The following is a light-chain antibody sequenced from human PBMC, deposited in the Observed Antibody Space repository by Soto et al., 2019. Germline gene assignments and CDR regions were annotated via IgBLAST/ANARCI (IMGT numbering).Light chain of an antibody. J-gene: IGLJ1*01. CDR1: SSDVGGYNF. V-gene: IGLV2-14*03. Sequence: QSALTQPASVSGSPGQSITISCTGTSSDVGGYNFVSWYQHHPGKPPKLIIYDVTNRPSGISNRFSGSKSGNTASLTISGLQAEDEADYYCTSYTSSITYVFGTGTKVTVL. CDR2: DVT. CDR3: TSYTSSITYV.